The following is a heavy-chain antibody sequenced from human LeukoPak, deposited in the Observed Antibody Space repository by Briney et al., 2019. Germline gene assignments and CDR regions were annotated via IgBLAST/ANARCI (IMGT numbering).Heavy chain of an antibody. CDR3: ARETELERGFDP. Sequence: KASETLSLTCTVSGGSISSYYWSWIRQPPGKGLEWIGYIYYSGSTNYNPSPKSRVTISVDTSKNQFSLKLSSVTAADTAVYYCARETELERGFDPWGQGTLVTVSS. CDR1: GGSISSYY. J-gene: IGHJ5*02. CDR2: IYYSGST. D-gene: IGHD1-1*01. V-gene: IGHV4-59*01.